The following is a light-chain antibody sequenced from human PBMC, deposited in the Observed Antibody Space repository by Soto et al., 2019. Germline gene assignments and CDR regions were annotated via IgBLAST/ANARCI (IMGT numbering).Light chain of an antibody. Sequence: DIVMTQSPDSLAVSLGERATINCESSQSVLYSSNNQNCLAWYQQKPGQPPKLLIYWASTRESGVPDRFSGSGSVTDFTLTISSLQAEDVAVYYCQQYCATPLTFDQGTKVEIK. CDR3: QQYCATPLT. CDR1: QSVLYSSNNQNC. V-gene: IGKV4-1*01. CDR2: WAS. J-gene: IGKJ1*01.